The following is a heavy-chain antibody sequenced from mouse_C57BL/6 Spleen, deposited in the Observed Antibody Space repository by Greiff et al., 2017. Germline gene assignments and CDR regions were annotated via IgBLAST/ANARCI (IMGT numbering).Heavy chain of an antibody. CDR3: AREGDYSFAY. Sequence: DVHLVESGGDLVKPGGSLKLSCAASGFTFSSYGMSWVRQTPDKRLEWVATISSGGSYTYYPDSVKGRFTISRDNAKNTLYLQMSSLKSEDTAMYYCAREGDYSFAYWGQGTLVTVSA. V-gene: IGHV5-6*01. CDR2: ISSGGSYT. J-gene: IGHJ3*01. CDR1: GFTFSSYG. D-gene: IGHD1-1*02.